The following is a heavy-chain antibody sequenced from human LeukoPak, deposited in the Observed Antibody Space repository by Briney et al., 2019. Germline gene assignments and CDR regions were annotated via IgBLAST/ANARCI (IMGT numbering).Heavy chain of an antibody. CDR3: ARGPYYYDSSSYYLFDY. J-gene: IGHJ4*02. D-gene: IGHD3-22*01. Sequence: ASVKVSCKASGYTFTSYGISWVRQAPGQGLEWMGWISAYNGNTNYAQKLQGRVTMTTDTSTSTAYMELRSLRSDDTAVYYCARGPYYYDSSSYYLFDYWGPGPLVTVSS. CDR1: GYTFTSYG. CDR2: ISAYNGNT. V-gene: IGHV1-18*01.